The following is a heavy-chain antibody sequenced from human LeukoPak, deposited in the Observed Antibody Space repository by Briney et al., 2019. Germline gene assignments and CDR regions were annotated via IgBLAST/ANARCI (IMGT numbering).Heavy chain of an antibody. CDR2: IYTSGST. V-gene: IGHV4-61*02. CDR1: GGSISSGSYY. CDR3: ARAKSSGSRIKSHWFDP. Sequence: SETLSLTCTVSGGSISSGSYYWSWIRQPAGKGLEWIGRIYTSGSTNYNPSLKSRVTISIDTSKNQFSLKLSSVTAADTAVYYCARAKSSGSRIKSHWFDPWGQGTLVTVSS. J-gene: IGHJ5*02. D-gene: IGHD3-10*01.